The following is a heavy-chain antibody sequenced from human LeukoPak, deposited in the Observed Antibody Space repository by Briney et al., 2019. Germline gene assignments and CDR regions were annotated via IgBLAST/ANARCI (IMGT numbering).Heavy chain of an antibody. CDR2: INPNSGGT. J-gene: IGHJ5*02. V-gene: IGHV1-2*02. D-gene: IGHD6-19*01. Sequence: ASVKVSCKASGYTFTGYYMHWVRQAPGQGLEWMGWINPNSGGTNYAQKFQGRVTMTRDTSISTAYMELSRLRSDDTAVYYCARGQDSSGWYGNWFDPWGQGTLVTVSS. CDR1: GYTFTGYY. CDR3: ARGQDSSGWYGNWFDP.